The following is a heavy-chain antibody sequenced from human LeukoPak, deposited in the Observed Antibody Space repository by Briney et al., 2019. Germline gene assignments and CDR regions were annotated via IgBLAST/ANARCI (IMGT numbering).Heavy chain of an antibody. CDR3: ARDLSGYSRTPTDY. V-gene: IGHV1-2*02. CDR2: INPNSGGT. D-gene: IGHD6-13*01. CDR1: GYTFTGYY. J-gene: IGHJ4*02. Sequence: ASVKVSCKASGYTFTGYYMHWVRQAPGQGLEWMGWINPNSGGTNYAQKFQGRVTMTRDTSISTAYMELSRLRSDDTAVYYCARDLSGYSRTPTDYWGQGTLVTVSS.